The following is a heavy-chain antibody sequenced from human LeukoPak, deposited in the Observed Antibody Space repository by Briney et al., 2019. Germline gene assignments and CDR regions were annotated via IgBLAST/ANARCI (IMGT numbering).Heavy chain of an antibody. V-gene: IGHV3-21*01. Sequence: GGSLTLSCAASGFTFSSYSMNWVRQAPGKGLEWVSSISSSSSYIYYADSVKGRFTISRDNAKNSLYLQMNSLRAEDTAVYYCAGAYYVGYSYGRNHYWYFDLWGRGTLVTVSS. D-gene: IGHD5-18*01. CDR3: AGAYYVGYSYGRNHYWYFDL. J-gene: IGHJ2*01. CDR2: ISSSSSYI. CDR1: GFTFSSYS.